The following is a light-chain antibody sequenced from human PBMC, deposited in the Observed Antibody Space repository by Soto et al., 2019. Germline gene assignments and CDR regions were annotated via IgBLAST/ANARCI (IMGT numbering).Light chain of an antibody. J-gene: IGKJ1*01. V-gene: IGKV1-5*01. Sequence: DIQMTQAPSTLSASIGDRVIITCRASQSISHWLAWYQQKPGKAPKLLISDASILESGVPSRFSGSTSGTEFTLTISSLQPDDFATYYCQQYHTYRTFGQGTKLESK. CDR1: QSISHW. CDR3: QQYHTYRT. CDR2: DAS.